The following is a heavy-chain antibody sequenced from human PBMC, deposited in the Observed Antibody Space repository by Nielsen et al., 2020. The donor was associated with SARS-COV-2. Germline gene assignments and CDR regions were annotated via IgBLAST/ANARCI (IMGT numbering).Heavy chain of an antibody. CDR3: ARGGRITFGGADDAFDI. CDR1: GGSISSCCYS. D-gene: IGHD3-16*01. V-gene: IGHV4-30-2*01. CDR2: IYHSGRT. Sequence: SETLSLTFAVSGGSISSCCYSWSWLRQPPGKGLEWIGYIYHSGRTYYNPSLKSRVTISVDRSKNQFSLKLSSVTAADTAVYYCARGGRITFGGADDAFDIWGQGTMVTVSS. J-gene: IGHJ3*02.